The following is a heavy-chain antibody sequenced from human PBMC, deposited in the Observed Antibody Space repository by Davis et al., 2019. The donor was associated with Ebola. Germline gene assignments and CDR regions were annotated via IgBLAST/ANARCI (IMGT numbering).Heavy chain of an antibody. CDR1: GFSITTYP. CDR3: ANGNYDSSGYWGYWFDP. D-gene: IGHD3-22*01. V-gene: IGHV3-23*01. J-gene: IGHJ5*02. Sequence: GGSLRLSCAASGFSITTYPMNWVRQAPGKGLEWVSALSGSGASPYYADSVKGRFTISRDNPKNTLYLQMTSLRAEDTAVYYCANGNYDSSGYWGYWFDPWGQGTLVTVSS. CDR2: LSGSGASP.